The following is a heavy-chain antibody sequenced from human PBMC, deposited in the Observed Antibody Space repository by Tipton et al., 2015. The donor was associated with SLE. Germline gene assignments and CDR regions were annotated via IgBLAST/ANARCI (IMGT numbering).Heavy chain of an antibody. Sequence: TLSLTCTVSGGTLDSGGYYWCWLRQHPGRGLEWIGYIYYTGNTYYNPSLKSRVTMSADTSKNQFSLILSSVTAADTAVYYCARYSRSSVDYFDSWGQGTLVTVSS. D-gene: IGHD6-6*01. CDR3: ARYSRSSVDYFDS. J-gene: IGHJ4*02. CDR1: GGTLDSGGYY. CDR2: IYYTGNT. V-gene: IGHV4-31*03.